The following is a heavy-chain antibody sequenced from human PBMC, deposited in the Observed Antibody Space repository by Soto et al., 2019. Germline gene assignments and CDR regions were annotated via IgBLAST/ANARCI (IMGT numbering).Heavy chain of an antibody. CDR1: GFTFSSYG. CDR3: AKERELGIAAAGTEQYYFDD. D-gene: IGHD6-13*01. Sequence: PGGSLRLSCAASGFTFSSYGMHWVRQAPGKGLEWVAVISYDGSNKYYADSVKGRFTISRDNSKNTLYLQMNSLRAEDTAVYYCAKERELGIAAAGTEQYYFDDWGKGTLVTVST. V-gene: IGHV3-30*18. CDR2: ISYDGSNK. J-gene: IGHJ4*02.